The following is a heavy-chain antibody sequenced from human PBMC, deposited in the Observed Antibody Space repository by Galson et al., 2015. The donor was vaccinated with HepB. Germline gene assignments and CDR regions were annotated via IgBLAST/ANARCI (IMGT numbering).Heavy chain of an antibody. Sequence: SLRLSCAASGFTFKNYWMSWVRQAPGKGLEWVANIKEDGGETHYVDSVKGRFSISRDNANKSLFLQMNSLRAEDTAVYYCARIYDFWIGSDDWYWYFDLWGRGTLVTVSS. D-gene: IGHD3-3*01. CDR2: IKEDGGET. J-gene: IGHJ2*01. V-gene: IGHV3-7*03. CDR3: ARIYDFWIGSDDWYWYFDL. CDR1: GFTFKNYW.